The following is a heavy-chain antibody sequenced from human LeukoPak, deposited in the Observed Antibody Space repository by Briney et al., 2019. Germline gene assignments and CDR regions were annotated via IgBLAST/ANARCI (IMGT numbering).Heavy chain of an antibody. D-gene: IGHD5-18*01. CDR2: INPNSGGT. J-gene: IGHJ5*02. CDR1: GYTFTGYY. Sequence: ASVKVSCKASGYTFTGYYMHWVRQAPGQGLEWMGWINPNSGGTNYAQKFQGRVTMTRNTSISTAYMELSSLRSEDTAVYYCARGVGGYSYGFEQGYNWFDPWGQGTLVTVSS. CDR3: ARGVGGYSYGFEQGYNWFDP. V-gene: IGHV1-2*02.